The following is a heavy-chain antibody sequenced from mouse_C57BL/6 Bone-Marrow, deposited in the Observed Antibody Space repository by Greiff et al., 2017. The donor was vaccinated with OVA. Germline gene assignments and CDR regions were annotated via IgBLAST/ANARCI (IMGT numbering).Heavy chain of an antibody. CDR1: GYTFTSYW. V-gene: IGHV1-55*01. CDR2: IYPGSGST. D-gene: IGHD1-1*01. J-gene: IGHJ2*01. CDR3: ARGEITTVHYFDY. Sequence: LVESGAELVKPGASVKMSCKASGYTFTSYWITWVKQRPGQGLEWIGDIYPGSGSTNYNEKFKSKATLTVDTSSSTAYMQLSSLTSEDSAVYYCARGEITTVHYFDYWGQGTTLTVSS.